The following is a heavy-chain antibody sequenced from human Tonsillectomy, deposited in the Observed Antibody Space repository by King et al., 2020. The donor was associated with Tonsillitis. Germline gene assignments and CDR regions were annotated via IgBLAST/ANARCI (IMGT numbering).Heavy chain of an antibody. D-gene: IGHD2-15*01. Sequence: QLVQSGAEVKKPGASVKVSCKASGYTFTSYYMHWVRQAPGQGLEWMGIINPNGGSTTYARRFQGRVTMTRDTSTSTVYMELSSLRSEDTAVYYCARDWICSGGSCYPYFDYWGQGTLVTVSS. CDR3: ARDWICSGGSCYPYFDY. J-gene: IGHJ4*02. CDR2: INPNGGST. CDR1: GYTFTSYY. V-gene: IGHV1-46*01.